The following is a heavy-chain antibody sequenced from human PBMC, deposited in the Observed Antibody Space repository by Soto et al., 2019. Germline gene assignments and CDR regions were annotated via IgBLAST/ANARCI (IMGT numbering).Heavy chain of an antibody. V-gene: IGHV1-18*01. CDR3: ARTSSGPDY. J-gene: IGHJ4*02. CDR1: GYTFTNFD. D-gene: IGHD6-19*01. CDR2: ISAYNGDT. Sequence: QVQLVQSGAEVKKPGASVKVSCKASGYTFTNFDITWVRQAPGQGLEWMGWISAYNGDTKYAQNLQDRVTMTTDTSTSTAYMDLRSLRSDDTGVYYCARTSSGPDYWGQGTLVTVSS.